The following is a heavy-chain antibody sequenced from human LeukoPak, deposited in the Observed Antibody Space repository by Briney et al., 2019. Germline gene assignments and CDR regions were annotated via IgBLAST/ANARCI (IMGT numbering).Heavy chain of an antibody. D-gene: IGHD6-13*01. CDR1: GYTLTELS. J-gene: IGHJ4*02. CDR3: ATDLRGIAAAAPGSFDY. Sequence: GASVKVPCKVSGYTLTELSMHWVRQAPGKGLEWMGGFDPEDGETIYAQKFQGRVTMTEDTSTDTAYMELSSLRSEDTAVYYCATDLRGIAAAAPGSFDYWGQGTLVTVSS. CDR2: FDPEDGET. V-gene: IGHV1-24*01.